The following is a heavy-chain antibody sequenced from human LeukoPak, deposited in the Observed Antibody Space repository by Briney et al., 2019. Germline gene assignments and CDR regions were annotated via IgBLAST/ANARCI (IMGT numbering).Heavy chain of an antibody. CDR2: ISAYNGNT. J-gene: IGHJ6*04. V-gene: IGHV1-18*04. CDR3: ARDGGYYYGMDV. D-gene: IGHD3-3*01. Sequence: GSVKVSCKASRYTFTHYGFSWVRQAPGQGLEWMGWISAYNGNTNYAQKLQGRVTMTTDTSTTTAYMELRSLRSDDTAVYYCARDGGYYYGMDVWGKGTTVIVSS. CDR1: RYTFTHYG.